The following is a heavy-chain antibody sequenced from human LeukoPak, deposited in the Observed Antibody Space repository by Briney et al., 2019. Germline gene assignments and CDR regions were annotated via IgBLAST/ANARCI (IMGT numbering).Heavy chain of an antibody. Sequence: PSETLSLTCAVYGGSFSGYYWSWIRQPPGKGLEWIGYIYYSGSTNYNPSLKSRVTISVDTSKNQFSLKLSSVTAADTAVYYCARDTRGDSSGYYPYYFDYWGQGTLVTVSS. CDR1: GGSFSGYY. V-gene: IGHV4-59*01. J-gene: IGHJ4*02. CDR3: ARDTRGDSSGYYPYYFDY. CDR2: IYYSGST. D-gene: IGHD3-22*01.